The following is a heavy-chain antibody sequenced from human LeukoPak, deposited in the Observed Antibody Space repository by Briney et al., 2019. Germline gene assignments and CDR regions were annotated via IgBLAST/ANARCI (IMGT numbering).Heavy chain of an antibody. CDR3: ARVGREGSSSWFDY. J-gene: IGHJ4*02. CDR1: GGTFSSYA. V-gene: IGHV1-69*13. CDR2: LIPIFGAA. D-gene: IGHD6-13*01. Sequence: GASVKVSCKASGGTFSSYAISWVRQAPGQGLEWMGGLIPIFGAANYAQKFQGRVTITADESTSTAYMELSSLRSEDTAVYYCARVGREGSSSWFDYWGQGTLVTVSS.